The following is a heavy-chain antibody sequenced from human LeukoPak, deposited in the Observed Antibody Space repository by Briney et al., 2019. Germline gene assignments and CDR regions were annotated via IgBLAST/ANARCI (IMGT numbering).Heavy chain of an antibody. J-gene: IGHJ5*02. CDR3: ARPGIAAASGFDP. Sequence: SETLSLTCTVSGGSISSSSYYWGWIRQPPGKGLEWIGSIYYSGSTYYNPSLKSRVTISVDTSKNQFSLKLSSVTAADTAVYYCARPGIAAASGFDPWGQGTLVTVSS. CDR2: IYYSGST. V-gene: IGHV4-39*01. D-gene: IGHD6-13*01. CDR1: GGSISSSSYY.